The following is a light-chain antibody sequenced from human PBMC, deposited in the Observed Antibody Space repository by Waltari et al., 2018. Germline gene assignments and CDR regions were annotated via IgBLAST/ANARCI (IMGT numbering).Light chain of an antibody. J-gene: IGKJ1*01. Sequence: EIVMTQSPATLSVFPGERATISCRASQSIRSNLAWYQHKPVQVPRLLIYGASTRATGIPARFSGSGSGTEFTLTISSLQSEDFAVYFCQQYDNWLGTFGQGTKVEIK. CDR3: QQYDNWLGT. CDR2: GAS. CDR1: QSIRSN. V-gene: IGKV3-15*01.